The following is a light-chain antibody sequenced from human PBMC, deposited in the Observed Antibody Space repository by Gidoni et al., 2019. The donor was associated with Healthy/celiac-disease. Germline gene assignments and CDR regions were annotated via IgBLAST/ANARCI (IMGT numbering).Light chain of an antibody. CDR3: QQSYSTPQA. V-gene: IGKV1-39*01. J-gene: IGKJ1*01. CDR2: AAS. CDR1: QSISSD. Sequence: DIQMTQSPSSLSAPVGDRVTITCRASQSISSDLNWYQQKPGKAPKLLIYAASSLQSGVTSRFSGCGSGTDFTLTISSLQPEDFATYYCQQSYSTPQAFGQGTKAEIK.